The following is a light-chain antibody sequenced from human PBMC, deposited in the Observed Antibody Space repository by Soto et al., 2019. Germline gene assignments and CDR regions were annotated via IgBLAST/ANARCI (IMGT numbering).Light chain of an antibody. CDR2: GNS. Sequence: QLVLTQPPSVSGAPGQTVTISCTGSSSNIGAGYDAQWYQQLPGTAPKLLMYGNSNRPSGVPDRFSGSKSGTSASLAITGLQAEDEADYYCQSYDSSLNDLVFGGGTKVTVL. CDR1: SSNIGAGYD. CDR3: QSYDSSLNDLV. V-gene: IGLV1-40*01. J-gene: IGLJ3*02.